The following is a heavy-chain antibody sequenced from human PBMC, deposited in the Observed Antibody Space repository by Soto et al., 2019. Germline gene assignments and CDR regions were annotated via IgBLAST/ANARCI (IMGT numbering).Heavy chain of an antibody. Sequence: PSQTLSLTCAISGDSVSSNSAAWNWIRQSPSRSLKWLGRTYYRSKWYNDYAVSVKSRITINPDTSKNQFSLQLNSVTPEDTAVYYCARVHFYYVILPGYYPMSPFDIWGQGTMVTVSS. CDR2: TYYRSKWYN. D-gene: IGHD3-9*01. CDR3: ARVHFYYVILPGYYPMSPFDI. CDR1: GDSVSSNSAA. J-gene: IGHJ3*02. V-gene: IGHV6-1*01.